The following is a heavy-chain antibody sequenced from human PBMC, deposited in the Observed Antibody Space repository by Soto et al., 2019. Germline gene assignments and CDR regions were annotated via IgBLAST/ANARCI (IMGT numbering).Heavy chain of an antibody. D-gene: IGHD6-13*01. CDR3: ARDPTAAAEFSNWFDP. CDR1: GGSISSSNW. Sequence: SETLSLTCAVSGGSISSSNWWSWVRQPPGKGLEWIGEIYHSGSTNYNPSLKSRVTISVDKSKNQFSLKLSSVTAADTAVYYCARDPTAAAEFSNWFDPWGQGTLVTVSS. V-gene: IGHV4-4*02. J-gene: IGHJ5*02. CDR2: IYHSGST.